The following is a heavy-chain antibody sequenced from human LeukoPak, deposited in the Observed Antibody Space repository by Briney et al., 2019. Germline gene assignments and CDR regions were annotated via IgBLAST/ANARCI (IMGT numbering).Heavy chain of an antibody. CDR2: INPSGGST. Sequence: ASVKVSCKASGCTFTSYYMHWVRQAPGQGLEWMGIINPSGGSTSYAQKFQGRVTMTRDTSTSTVYMELSSLRSEDTAVYYCARDQVVVVVAATDYYYYYMDVWGKGTTVTVSS. J-gene: IGHJ6*03. CDR1: GCTFTSYY. D-gene: IGHD2-15*01. V-gene: IGHV1-46*01. CDR3: ARDQVVVVVAATDYYYYYMDV.